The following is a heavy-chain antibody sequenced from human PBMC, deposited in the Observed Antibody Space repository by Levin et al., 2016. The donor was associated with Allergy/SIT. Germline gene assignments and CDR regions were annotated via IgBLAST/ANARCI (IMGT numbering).Heavy chain of an antibody. J-gene: IGHJ4*02. Sequence: SETLSLTCTVSGGSISSGGYYWSWIRQHPGKGLEWIGYIYYSGSTYYNPSLKSRVTISVDTSKNQFSLKLSSVTAADTAVYYCARAHPLGGRVTSGYFDYWGQGTLVTVSS. CDR1: GGSISSGGYY. V-gene: IGHV4-31*03. CDR2: IYYSGST. CDR3: ARAHPLGGRVTSGYFDY. D-gene: IGHD3-10*01.